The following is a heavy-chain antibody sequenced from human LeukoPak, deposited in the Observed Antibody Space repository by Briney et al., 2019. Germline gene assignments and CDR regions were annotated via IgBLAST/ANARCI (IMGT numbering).Heavy chain of an antibody. J-gene: IGHJ4*02. CDR3: ANLPFYYGSGSLNY. V-gene: IGHV3-9*01. CDR1: GFTFDDYA. Sequence: SLRLSCAASGFTFDDYAMHWVRQAPGKGLEWVSGISWNSGSIGYADSVKGRFTISRDNAKNSLYLQMNSLRVEDTAVYYCANLPFYYGSGSLNYWGQGTLVTVSS. D-gene: IGHD3-10*01. CDR2: ISWNSGSI.